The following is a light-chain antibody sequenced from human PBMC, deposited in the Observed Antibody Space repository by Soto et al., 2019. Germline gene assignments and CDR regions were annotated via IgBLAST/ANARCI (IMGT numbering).Light chain of an antibody. CDR2: AAS. J-gene: IGKJ2*01. CDR3: QQSLGIPYT. Sequence: DIQMTQSPSSLSASVGDRVTITCRASQSITGNLNWYQQKPGKAPKLLIYAASSLQSGVPSRFSGSGSGTDFTLTISSLQRDDFATYFCQQSLGIPYTFGQGTRLETK. V-gene: IGKV1-39*01. CDR1: QSITGN.